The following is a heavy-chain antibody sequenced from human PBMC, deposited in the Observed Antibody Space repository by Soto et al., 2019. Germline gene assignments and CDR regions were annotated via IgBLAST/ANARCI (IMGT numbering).Heavy chain of an antibody. V-gene: IGHV3-33*01. CDR2: IWYDGSNK. J-gene: IGHJ3*02. D-gene: IGHD2-15*01. CDR1: GFTFSSYG. CDR3: AREVVVVVAATRAFDI. Sequence: ESGGGVVQPGRSLRLSCAASGFTFSSYGMHWVRQAPGKGLEWVAVIWYDGSNKYYADSVKGRFTISRDNSKNTLYLQMNSLRAEDTAVYYCAREVVVVVAATRAFDIWGQGTMVTVSS.